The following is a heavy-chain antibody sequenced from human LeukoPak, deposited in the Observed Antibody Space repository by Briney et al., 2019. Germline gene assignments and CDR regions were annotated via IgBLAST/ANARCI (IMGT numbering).Heavy chain of an antibody. CDR2: FYSGGDT. CDR1: GFTFSSYT. D-gene: IGHD3-3*02. CDR3: ARDSTGYWYFDL. J-gene: IGHJ2*01. Sequence: GGSLRLSCAASGFTFSSYTVNWVRQAPGKGLEWVSVFYSGGDTHYADSVKGRFTISRDNSKNTLYLQMNSLRAEDTAVYYRARDSTGYWYFDLWGRGTLVSVSS. V-gene: IGHV3-53*01.